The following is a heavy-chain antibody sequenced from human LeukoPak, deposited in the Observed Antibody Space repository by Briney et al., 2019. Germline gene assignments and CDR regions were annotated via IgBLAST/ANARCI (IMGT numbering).Heavy chain of an antibody. Sequence: ASVKVSFKASGCTFASYGITWVRQAPGQGLEWMGWISAYNGDTKYAQNTQDRVTMTTDTFSSTAYMELRSLRSDDTAVYYCARSVGIAVDFDYWGQGTLVTVSS. D-gene: IGHD6-19*01. J-gene: IGHJ4*02. CDR3: ARSVGIAVDFDY. CDR2: ISAYNGDT. V-gene: IGHV1-18*01. CDR1: GCTFASYG.